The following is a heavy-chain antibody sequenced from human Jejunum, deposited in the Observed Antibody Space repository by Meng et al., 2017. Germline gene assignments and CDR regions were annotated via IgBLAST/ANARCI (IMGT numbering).Heavy chain of an antibody. V-gene: IGHV3-33*01. D-gene: IGHD3-10*01. CDR1: GFNFTNYG. Sequence: VELVGPGVGVVQPGKSLSLSCAASGFNFTNYGMHWVRQAPGKGLEWVAVIWHDGSKVFYADSVRGRFTISRDNSHNTVDLQMNSVRVDDTAVYFCLRGRDYWGQGTLVTVSS. J-gene: IGHJ4*02. CDR2: IWHDGSKV. CDR3: LRGRDY.